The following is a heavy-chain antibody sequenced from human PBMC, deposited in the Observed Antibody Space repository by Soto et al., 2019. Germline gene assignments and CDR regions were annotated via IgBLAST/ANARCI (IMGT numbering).Heavy chain of an antibody. CDR2: VSRAGTYT. Sequence: VQLLEAGGDVVRPGGSLRLSCAASGFTFSSYAMGWVRQAPGKGLEWVAGVSRAGTYTFYADSVRGRFSISRDNSRDTVDLYMNALRGGDTAVYFSVKYTVTEDLGESWGQGTLVSVSS. V-gene: IGHV3-23*01. CDR1: GFTFSSYA. CDR3: VKYTVTEDLGES. J-gene: IGHJ5*02. D-gene: IGHD3-16*01.